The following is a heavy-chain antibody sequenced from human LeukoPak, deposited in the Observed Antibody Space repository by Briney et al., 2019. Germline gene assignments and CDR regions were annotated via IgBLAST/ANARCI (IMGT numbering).Heavy chain of an antibody. D-gene: IGHD5-24*01. J-gene: IGHJ4*02. CDR1: GFTFSSYS. Sequence: PGGSLRLSCAASGFTFSSYSMNWVRLAPGKGLEWVSSISSSSSYIYYADSVKGRFTISRDNAKSSLYLQLNSLRAEDTAVYYCAKDRRSGGDGYNDYWGQGTLVTVSS. CDR2: ISSSSSYI. CDR3: AKDRRSGGDGYNDY. V-gene: IGHV3-21*01.